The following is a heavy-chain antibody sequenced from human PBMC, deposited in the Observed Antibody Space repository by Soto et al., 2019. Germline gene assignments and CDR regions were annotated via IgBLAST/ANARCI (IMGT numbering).Heavy chain of an antibody. V-gene: IGHV1-8*01. CDR2: MNPNGGNT. CDR1: GYTFTSYD. CDR3: AREQSGSWRFDY. D-gene: IGHD6-13*01. Sequence: QVQLVQSGSEVKNPGASVKVSCKASGYTFTSYDINWVRQAPGQGLEWMGWMNPNGGNTGYAQKFQGRVSMTTTTAINSAYMEMSSMRSEDTAVYFCAREQSGSWRFDYWGQGTLVTVSS. J-gene: IGHJ4*02.